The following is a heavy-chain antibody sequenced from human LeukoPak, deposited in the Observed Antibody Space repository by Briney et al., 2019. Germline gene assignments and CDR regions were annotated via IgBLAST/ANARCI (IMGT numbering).Heavy chain of an antibody. CDR1: GGSISSYY. D-gene: IGHD1-14*01. Sequence: PSETLSLTCTVSGGSISSYYWSWIRQPPGKGLEWIGYIDYSGSTNYNPSLKSRVTISVDTSKNQFSLKLSSVTAADTAVYYCARGGITGTNRYFDYWGQGTLVTVS. CDR2: IDYSGST. V-gene: IGHV4-59*01. J-gene: IGHJ4*02. CDR3: ARGGITGTNRYFDY.